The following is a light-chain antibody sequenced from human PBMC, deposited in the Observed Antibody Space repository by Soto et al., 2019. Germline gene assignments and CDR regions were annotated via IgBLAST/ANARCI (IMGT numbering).Light chain of an antibody. J-gene: IGLJ2*01. Sequence: QSALTQPASVSGSPGQSITISCTGTSSDVGTYNLLSWYQHHPGKAPKLMLYEASKRPSGVSIRFSGSKSGNTASLTISGLQAEDEADYYCCSYTSSSVVFGGGTKVTVL. CDR3: CSYTSSSVV. CDR2: EAS. V-gene: IGLV2-23*01. CDR1: SSDVGTYNL.